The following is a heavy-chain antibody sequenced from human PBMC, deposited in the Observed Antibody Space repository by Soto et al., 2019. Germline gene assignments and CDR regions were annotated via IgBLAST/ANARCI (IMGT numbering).Heavy chain of an antibody. D-gene: IGHD6-19*01. V-gene: IGHV1-46*01. CDR2: INPSGGST. Sequence: ASVKVSCKASGYTFTSYYMHWVRQAPGQGLEWMGIINPSGGSTSYAQKFQGRVTMTRDTSTSTVYMELSSLRSEDTAVYYCARPQPGYSSGWPLGRAFDIWGQGTMVTVSS. J-gene: IGHJ3*02. CDR1: GYTFTSYY. CDR3: ARPQPGYSSGWPLGRAFDI.